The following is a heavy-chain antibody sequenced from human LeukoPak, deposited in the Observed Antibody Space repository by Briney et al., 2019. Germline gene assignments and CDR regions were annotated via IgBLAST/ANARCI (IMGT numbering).Heavy chain of an antibody. J-gene: IGHJ1*01. V-gene: IGHV1-69*05. D-gene: IGHD6-13*01. CDR3: AREGPIAAADTGQH. CDR1: GGTFSSYA. Sequence: SVKVSCKASGGTFSSYAISWVRQAPGQGLEWMGGIIPIFGTANYAQKFQGRFTITTDESTSTTYMELSSLRSEDTAVYYCAREGPIAAADTGQHSGQGTLVTVSS. CDR2: IIPIFGTA.